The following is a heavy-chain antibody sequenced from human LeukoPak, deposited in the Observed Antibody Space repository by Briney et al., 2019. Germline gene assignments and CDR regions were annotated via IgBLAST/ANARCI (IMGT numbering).Heavy chain of an antibody. V-gene: IGHV1-69*13. CDR1: GCTFTSYA. D-gene: IGHD2-2*01. CDR3: ARVEPGAMVADYYYYYYMDV. J-gene: IGHJ6*03. Sequence: SVNLSCNASGCTFTSYAISWMRQAPVQGLEWMGGIIPIFGTANYAQKFQGRVTITADESTSTAYMELSSLRYEDTAVYYCARVEPGAMVADYYYYYYMDVWGKGTTVTVSS. CDR2: IIPIFGTA.